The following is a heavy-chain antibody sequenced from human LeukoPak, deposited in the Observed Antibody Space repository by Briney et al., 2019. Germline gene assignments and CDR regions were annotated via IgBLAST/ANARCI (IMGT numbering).Heavy chain of an antibody. CDR1: GFTFSSYG. CDR3: ARGSLSSSSNDY. Sequence: GGSLRLSCAASGFTFSSYGMHWVRQAPGEGLEWVAVIWYDGSNKYYADSVKGRFTISRDNSKNTLYLQMNSLRAEDTAVYYCARGSLSSSSNDYWGQGTLVTVSS. D-gene: IGHD6-6*01. CDR2: IWYDGSNK. V-gene: IGHV3-33*01. J-gene: IGHJ4*02.